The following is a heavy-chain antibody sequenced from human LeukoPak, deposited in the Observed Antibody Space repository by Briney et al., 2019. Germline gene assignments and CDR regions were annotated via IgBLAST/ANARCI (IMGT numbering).Heavy chain of an antibody. Sequence: PSETLSLTCTVSGGSISSYYWSWIRQPPGKGLEWIGYIYYSGSTNYNPSLKSRVTISVDTSKNQFSLKLGSVTAADTAVYYCARNPTYQLDHYYYYYGMDVWGQGTTVTVSS. D-gene: IGHD2-2*01. V-gene: IGHV4-59*01. CDR2: IYYSGST. CDR1: GGSISSYY. CDR3: ARNPTYQLDHYYYYYGMDV. J-gene: IGHJ6*02.